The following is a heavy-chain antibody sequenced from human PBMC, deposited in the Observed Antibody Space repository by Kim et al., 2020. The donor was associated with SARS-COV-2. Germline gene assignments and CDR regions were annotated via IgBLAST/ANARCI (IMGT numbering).Heavy chain of an antibody. CDR2: INTNTGNP. CDR1: GYTFTSYA. D-gene: IGHD3-3*01. CDR3: ARDRYDFWSGYYTYGSENYFDY. J-gene: IGHJ4*02. V-gene: IGHV7-4-1*02. Sequence: ASVKVSCKASGYTFTSYAMNWVRQAPGQGLEWMGWINTNTGNPTYAQGFTGRFVFSLDTSVSTAYLQISSLKAEDTAVYYCARDRYDFWSGYYTYGSENYFDYWGQGTLVTVSS.